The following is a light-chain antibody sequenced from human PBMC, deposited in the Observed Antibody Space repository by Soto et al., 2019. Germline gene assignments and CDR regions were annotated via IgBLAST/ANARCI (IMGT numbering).Light chain of an antibody. CDR3: FAHAGSTYV. CDR1: SSDVGGYDA. V-gene: IGLV2-11*01. CDR2: DVS. J-gene: IGLJ1*01. Sequence: QSALTQPRSVSGSPGQPVTISCTGTSSDVGGYDAVSWYQQHPGKAPKLMIYDVSKRPSGVSDRFSGSKSGNTASLTISGLQAEDEADYHCFAHAGSTYVFGTGTKLTVL.